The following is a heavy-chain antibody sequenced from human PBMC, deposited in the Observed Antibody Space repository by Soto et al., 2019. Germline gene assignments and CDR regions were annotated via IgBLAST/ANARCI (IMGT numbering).Heavy chain of an antibody. CDR3: ARGGGVWRGYYGGRASPDY. CDR1: GFTFSSYD. Sequence: EVQLVESGGGLVQPGGSLRLSCAASGFTFSSYDMHWVRQATGKGLEWVSAIGTAGDTYYPGSVKGRFTISRENAKNSLYLQMNGLRAEDTAVYYCARGGGVWRGYYGGRASPDYWGQGTLVTVSS. V-gene: IGHV3-13*01. D-gene: IGHD3-3*01. CDR2: IGTAGDT. J-gene: IGHJ4*02.